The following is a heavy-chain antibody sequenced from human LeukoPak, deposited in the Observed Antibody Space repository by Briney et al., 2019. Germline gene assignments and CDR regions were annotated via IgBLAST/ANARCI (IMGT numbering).Heavy chain of an antibody. CDR2: IYPGDSDT. V-gene: IGHV5-51*01. Sequence: GESLKISCKGSGYSFTSYWIGWVRQLPGKGLGWMGIIYPGDSDTRYSPSFQGQVTISADKSISTAYLQWSSLKASDTAMYYCARLYYYDSSGYYYDYWGQGTLVTVSS. J-gene: IGHJ4*02. CDR1: GYSFTSYW. D-gene: IGHD3-22*01. CDR3: ARLYYYDSSGYYYDY.